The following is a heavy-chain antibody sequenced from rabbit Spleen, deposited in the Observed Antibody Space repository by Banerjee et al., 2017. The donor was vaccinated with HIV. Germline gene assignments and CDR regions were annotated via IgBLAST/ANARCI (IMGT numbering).Heavy chain of an antibody. J-gene: IGHJ4*01. CDR1: GLTISNNY. V-gene: IGHV1S45*01. Sequence: QEQLEESGGDLVKPEGSLTLTCTASGLTISNNYMCWVRQAPGKGPEWIACIDAGSSGRTYYASWAKGRFTISKTSSTTVTLQMTSLTAADTATYFCARGPGSLKLWGPGTLVTVS. CDR2: IDAGSSGRT. CDR3: ARGPGSLKL. D-gene: IGHD4-2*01.